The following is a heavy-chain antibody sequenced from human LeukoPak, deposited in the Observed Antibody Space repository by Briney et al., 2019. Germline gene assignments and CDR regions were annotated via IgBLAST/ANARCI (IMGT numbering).Heavy chain of an antibody. CDR2: ISAYNGNT. J-gene: IGHJ5*02. CDR1: GYTFTSCG. D-gene: IGHD6-13*01. CDR3: ARDTLSSSWPKNWFDP. Sequence: VASVKVSCKASGYTFTSCGISWVRQAPGQGLEWMGWISAYNGNTNYAQKLQGRVTMTTDTSTSTAYMELRSLRSDDTAVYYCARDTLSSSWPKNWFDPWGQGTLVTVSS. V-gene: IGHV1-18*01.